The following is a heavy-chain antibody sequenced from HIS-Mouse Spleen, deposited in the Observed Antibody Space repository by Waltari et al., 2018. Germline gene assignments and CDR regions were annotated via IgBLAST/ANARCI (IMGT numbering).Heavy chain of an antibody. CDR3: ARRRGWFDY. J-gene: IGHJ4*02. CDR2: IYYSGDT. Sequence: QLQLQESGPGLVKPSETLSLTCTVSGGSISSSSYYWGWIRQPPGKGLEWIGSIYYSGDTSYNPSLKSRVTISVDTSKNQFSLKLSSVTAADTAVYYCARRRGWFDYWGQGTLVTVSS. V-gene: IGHV4-39*01. D-gene: IGHD6-19*01. CDR1: GGSISSSSYY.